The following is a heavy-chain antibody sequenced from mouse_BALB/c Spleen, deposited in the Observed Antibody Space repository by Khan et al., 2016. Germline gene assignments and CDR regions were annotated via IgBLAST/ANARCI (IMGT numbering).Heavy chain of an antibody. J-gene: IGHJ3*01. Sequence: EVKLEESGGGLVQPGGSMKLSCVASGFTFSNYWMNWVRQSPEKGLEWVAEIRLKSNNYATHYAESVKGRFTISRDDSKSSVYLQMNNLRAEDTGIYYCTRGGNFFAYWGQGTLVTVSA. CDR2: IRLKSNNYAT. D-gene: IGHD2-1*01. CDR3: TRGGNFFAY. V-gene: IGHV6-6*02. CDR1: GFTFSNYW.